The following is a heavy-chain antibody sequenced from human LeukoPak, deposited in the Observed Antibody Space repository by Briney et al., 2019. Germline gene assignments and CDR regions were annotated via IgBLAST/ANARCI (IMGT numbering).Heavy chain of an antibody. Sequence: SETLSLTCTVSGGSISSYYWSWIRQPPGKGLEWIGEINHSGSTNYNPSLKSRVTISVDTSKNQFSLKLSSVTAADTAVYYCARRLQKSSRGRGAGYFDYWGQGTLVTVSS. V-gene: IGHV4-34*01. CDR1: GGSISSYY. CDR3: ARRLQKSSRGRGAGYFDY. D-gene: IGHD4-4*01. CDR2: INHSGST. J-gene: IGHJ4*02.